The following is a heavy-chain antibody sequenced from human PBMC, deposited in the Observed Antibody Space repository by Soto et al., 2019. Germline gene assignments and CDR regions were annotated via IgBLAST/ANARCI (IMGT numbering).Heavy chain of an antibody. J-gene: IGHJ4*02. D-gene: IGHD3-22*01. CDR3: ARDAVRSGYLYYFDY. CDR1: GYTFSTYG. V-gene: IGHV1-18*01. CDR2: ISAYSGNT. Sequence: QVQLVQSGAEVKKPGASVKVSCKASGYTFSTYGISWVRQAPGQGLEWMGWISAYSGNTNYAQKLQGRVTMTTDTSTRTAYMELRSLRSDDTAVYYCARDAVRSGYLYYFDYWGQGTLVTVSS.